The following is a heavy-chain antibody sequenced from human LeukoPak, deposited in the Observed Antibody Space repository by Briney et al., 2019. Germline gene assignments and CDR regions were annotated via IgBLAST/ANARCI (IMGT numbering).Heavy chain of an antibody. CDR1: GFTFSSYW. D-gene: IGHD3-10*01. CDR3: ARVHITMVRGVIPDAFDI. J-gene: IGHJ3*02. Sequence: GGSLRLSCAASGFTFSSYWMSWVRQAPGKGLEWVSVIYSGGSTYYADSVKGRFTISRDNSKNTLYLQMNSLRAEDTAVYYCARVHITMVRGVIPDAFDIWGQGTMVTVSS. V-gene: IGHV3-53*01. CDR2: IYSGGST.